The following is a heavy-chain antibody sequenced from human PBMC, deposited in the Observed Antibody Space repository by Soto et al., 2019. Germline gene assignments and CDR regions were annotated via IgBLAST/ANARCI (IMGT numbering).Heavy chain of an antibody. V-gene: IGHV3-64*04. CDR2: ISSNGVST. J-gene: IGHJ4*02. Sequence: VGSLRLSCSASGFTFVTYAMHWVRQAPGNGLEYVSAISSNGVSTYSANSVKGRFTISRDTSKNTLYLQMNSLRAEDTAVYYCARDQPGYSYGYGLGYWGQGTLVTVSS. CDR3: ARDQPGYSYGYGLGY. D-gene: IGHD5-18*01. CDR1: GFTFVTYA.